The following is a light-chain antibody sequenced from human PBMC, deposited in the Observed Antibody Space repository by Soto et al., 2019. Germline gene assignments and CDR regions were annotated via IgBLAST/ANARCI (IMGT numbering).Light chain of an antibody. V-gene: IGLV2-14*01. CDR1: SSDVGNYKY. Sequence: QSALTQPASVSGSPGQSITISCTGTSSDVGNYKYVSWYQQHPGKAPKLMIYEVSNRPSGVSNRFSGSKSGNTASLTISGRQDADETDYYCCSYTSSGTYVFGTGTKLTVL. CDR2: EVS. J-gene: IGLJ1*01. CDR3: CSYTSSGTYV.